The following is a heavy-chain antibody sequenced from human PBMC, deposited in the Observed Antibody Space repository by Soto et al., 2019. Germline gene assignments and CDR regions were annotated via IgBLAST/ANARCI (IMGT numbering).Heavy chain of an antibody. CDR2: IIANNGIT. J-gene: IGHJ6*02. CDR1: GDTFTSYT. CDR3: AREGSYDFWSVYAKPYYYYGMDV. D-gene: IGHD3-3*01. V-gene: IGHV1-18*01. Sequence: GASVKVSCKASGDTFTSYTISWVRQAPGQELEWMGRIIANNGITNYAQKLQGRVTMTTDTSTSTAYMELRSLRSDDTAVYYCAREGSYDFWSVYAKPYYYYGMDVWVQGTTVTGSS.